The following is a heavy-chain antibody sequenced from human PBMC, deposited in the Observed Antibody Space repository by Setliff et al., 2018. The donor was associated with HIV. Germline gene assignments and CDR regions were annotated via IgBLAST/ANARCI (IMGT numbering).Heavy chain of an antibody. CDR2: IIPMYNIP. D-gene: IGHD6-13*01. J-gene: IGHJ3*02. V-gene: IGHV1-69*13. Sequence: SVKVSCKTSGGTLSNYVITWVRQAPGQGLEWMGMIIPMYNIPAYAQKFQGRVTFTADESTSTAYMELSSLSSEDTAVYYCARDQTGVAAAAFGGGSAWSDEGFDIWGQGTMATVS. CDR1: GGTLSNYV. CDR3: ARDQTGVAAAAFGGGSAWSDEGFDI.